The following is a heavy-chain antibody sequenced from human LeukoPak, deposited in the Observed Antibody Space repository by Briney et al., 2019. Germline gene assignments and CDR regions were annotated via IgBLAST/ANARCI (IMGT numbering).Heavy chain of an antibody. V-gene: IGHV4-4*07. Sequence: PSETLSLTCTVSGGSISSYYWSWIRQPAGKGLEWIGSIYTSGSTNYNPSLKSRVTMSVDTSKNQFSLKLSSVTAADTAVYYCARGRRTSIVGAAEWFDPWGQGTLVTVSS. J-gene: IGHJ5*02. CDR1: GGSISSYY. CDR2: IYTSGST. CDR3: ARGRRTSIVGAAEWFDP. D-gene: IGHD1-26*01.